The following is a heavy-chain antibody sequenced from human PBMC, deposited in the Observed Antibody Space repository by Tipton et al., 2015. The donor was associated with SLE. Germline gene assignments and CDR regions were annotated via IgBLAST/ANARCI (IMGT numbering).Heavy chain of an antibody. D-gene: IGHD2-8*02. CDR1: SGSISSGSGSYY. CDR2: IYTSGST. V-gene: IGHV4-61*09. J-gene: IGHJ2*01. CDR3: ARGLGYCTGGVCSIYWYLDL. Sequence: TLSLTCTVSSGSISSGSGSYYWSWIRQPAGKGLEWLGHIYTSGSTNYNPSLKSRVTISVDTSKNQFSLKLSSVTAADTAVYYCARGLGYCTGGVCSIYWYLDLWGRGTLVTVSS.